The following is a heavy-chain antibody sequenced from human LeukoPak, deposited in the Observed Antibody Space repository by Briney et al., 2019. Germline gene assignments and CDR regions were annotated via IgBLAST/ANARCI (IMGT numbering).Heavy chain of an antibody. V-gene: IGHV6-1*01. Sequence: SQTLSLTCAISGDSVSSNSAAWNWIRQTPSRGLEWLGRTYYRSKWYNDYAVSVKSRISINPDTSKNQFSLQLNSVTPEDTAVYYCVRDAGPGYYGMDVWGQGTTVTVSS. J-gene: IGHJ6*02. CDR1: GDSVSSNSAA. CDR2: TYYRSKWYN. CDR3: VRDAGPGYYGMDV.